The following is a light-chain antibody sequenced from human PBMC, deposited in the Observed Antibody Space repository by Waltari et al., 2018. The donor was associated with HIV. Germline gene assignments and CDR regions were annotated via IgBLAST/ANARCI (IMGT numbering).Light chain of an antibody. Sequence: DIQMTQSPSTLSASVGDRVTITCRASQSISSWLAWYQQKPGKAPKVLIYEASSLESGVPSRFSGSGSGTDFTLTISSLQPGDFATYYCQHYNRFSWTFGQGTKVEIK. CDR1: QSISSW. J-gene: IGKJ1*01. CDR2: EAS. V-gene: IGKV1-5*03. CDR3: QHYNRFSWT.